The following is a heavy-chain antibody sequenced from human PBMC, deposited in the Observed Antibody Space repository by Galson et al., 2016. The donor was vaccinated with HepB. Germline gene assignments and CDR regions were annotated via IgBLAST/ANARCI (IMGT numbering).Heavy chain of an antibody. D-gene: IGHD5-18*01. CDR1: GYTFSRSA. CDR3: VRYAVDTARDY. CDR2: LRFRGARP. J-gene: IGHJ4*02. Sequence: SLRLSCAASGYTFSRSAMTWVRQAPGKGLEWVAFLRFRGARPSPAYSVKGRFTISRDKSKNTLNLQTNSLRAGDPAVYSCVRYAVDTARDYWGQGTLVTVSS. V-gene: IGHV3-23*01.